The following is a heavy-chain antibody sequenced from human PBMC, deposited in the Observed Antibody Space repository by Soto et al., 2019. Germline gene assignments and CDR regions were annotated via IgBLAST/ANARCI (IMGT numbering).Heavy chain of an antibody. CDR1: GFTFSSYA. J-gene: IGHJ6*02. D-gene: IGHD2-2*01. CDR3: AKSIVVDHNSYGMDV. Sequence: GGSLRLSCAASGFTFSSYAMSWVRQAPGKGLEWVSAISGSGGSTYYADSVKGRFTTSRDNSKNTLYLQMNSLRAEDTAVYYCAKSIVVDHNSYGMDVWGPGTTLTVSS. CDR2: ISGSGGST. V-gene: IGHV3-23*01.